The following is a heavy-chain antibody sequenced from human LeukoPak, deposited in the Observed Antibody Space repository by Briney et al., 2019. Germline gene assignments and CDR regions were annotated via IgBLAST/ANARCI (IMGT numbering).Heavy chain of an antibody. CDR3: AGGSYYLVDYYYGMDV. CDR2: ISSSSSYI. J-gene: IGHJ6*02. CDR1: GFTFSSYS. V-gene: IGHV3-21*01. D-gene: IGHD1-26*01. Sequence: GGSLRLSCAASGFTFSSYSMNWVRRAPGKGLEWVSSISSSSSYIYYADSVKGRFTISRDNAKNSLYLQMNSLRAEDTAVYYCAGGSYYLVDYYYGMDVWGQGTTVTVSS.